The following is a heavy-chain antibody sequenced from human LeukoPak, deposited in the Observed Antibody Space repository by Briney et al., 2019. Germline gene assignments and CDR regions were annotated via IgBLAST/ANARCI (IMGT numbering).Heavy chain of an antibody. CDR2: ISGSGGNT. V-gene: IGHV3-23*01. J-gene: IGHJ6*02. Sequence: GGSLRLSCAASGFTFSSYAMTWVRQAPGKGLEWVSGISGSGGNTYYADSVKGRFTISRDNAKNTLYLQMSGLRAEDTAVYYCAREKNYYGMDVWGQGTTVTVSS. CDR3: AREKNYYGMDV. CDR1: GFTFSSYA.